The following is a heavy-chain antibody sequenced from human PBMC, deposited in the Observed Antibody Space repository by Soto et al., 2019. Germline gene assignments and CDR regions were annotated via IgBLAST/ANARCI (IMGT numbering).Heavy chain of an antibody. D-gene: IGHD5-12*01. J-gene: IGHJ4*02. CDR2: IIPIFNTP. Sequence: HVQLVQSGAELKKPGSSVKVSCKSSGGSFSNSAVTWVRPAPGQGLEWMGGIIPIFNTPNYAQKFQGRVALTADDSTATADMELTSLTPEDTAVYYCASRPRNGYNRWGQGTLVTVSS. V-gene: IGHV1-69*01. CDR3: ASRPRNGYNR. CDR1: GGSFSNSA.